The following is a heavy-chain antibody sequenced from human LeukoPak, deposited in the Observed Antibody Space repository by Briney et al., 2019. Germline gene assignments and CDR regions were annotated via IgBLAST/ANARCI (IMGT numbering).Heavy chain of an antibody. D-gene: IGHD3-3*02. CDR3: ARRVHRKGIFSSHSDY. CDR1: GFTFSTYG. J-gene: IGHJ4*02. CDR2: ISGSGGAT. V-gene: IGHV3-23*01. Sequence: PGGSLRLSCAASGFTFSTYGMSWVRQAPGKGLERVSAISGSGGATYYADSVKGRFTISRDNSKNTLYLQMNSVRAEDTAVYYCARRVHRKGIFSSHSDYWGQGTLVTVSS.